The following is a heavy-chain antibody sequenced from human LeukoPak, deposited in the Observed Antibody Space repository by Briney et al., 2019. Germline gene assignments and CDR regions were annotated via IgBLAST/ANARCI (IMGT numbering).Heavy chain of an antibody. CDR3: ARAPYYDILTGYYSY. Sequence: GGSLRLSCAASGFTLSSYAMSWVRQAPGKGLEWVSAISGSGGSTYYADSVKGRFTISRDNSKNTLYLQTNSLRAEDTAVYYCARAPYYDILTGYYSYWGQGTLVTVSS. V-gene: IGHV3-23*01. CDR1: GFTLSSYA. CDR2: ISGSGGST. D-gene: IGHD3-9*01. J-gene: IGHJ4*02.